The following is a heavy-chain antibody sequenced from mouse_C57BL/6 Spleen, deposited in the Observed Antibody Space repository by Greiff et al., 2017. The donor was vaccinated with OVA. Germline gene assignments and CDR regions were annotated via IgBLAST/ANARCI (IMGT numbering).Heavy chain of an antibody. D-gene: IGHD2-4*01. CDR2: IRSKSNNYAT. CDR3: VRQRDYDGYAMDY. CDR1: GFSFNTYA. V-gene: IGHV10-1*01. J-gene: IGHJ4*01. Sequence: EVKVVESGGVLVQPKGSLKLSCAASGFSFNTYAMNWVRQAPGKGLEWVARIRSKSNNYATYYADSVKDRFTISRDDSESMLYLQMNNLKTEDTAMYYCVRQRDYDGYAMDYWGQGTSVTVSS.